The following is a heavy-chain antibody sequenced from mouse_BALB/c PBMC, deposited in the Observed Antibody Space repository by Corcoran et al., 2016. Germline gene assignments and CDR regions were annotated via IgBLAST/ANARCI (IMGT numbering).Heavy chain of an antibody. V-gene: IGHV9-3-1*01. J-gene: IGHJ4*01. Sequence: QIQLVQSGPELKKPGETVKISCKASGYTFTNYGMNWVKQAPGKGLKWMGWINTYTGEPTYADDFKGRFAFSLETSASTAYLQINNLKNEDTATYFCARGPPYAMDYWGQGTSVTVSS. CDR3: ARGPPYAMDY. CDR2: INTYTGEP. CDR1: GYTFTNYG.